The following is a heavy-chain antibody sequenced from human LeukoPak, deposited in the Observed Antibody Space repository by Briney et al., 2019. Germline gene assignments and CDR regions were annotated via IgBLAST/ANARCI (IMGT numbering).Heavy chain of an antibody. J-gene: IGHJ5*02. CDR1: GGTFSSYV. D-gene: IGHD2-15*01. CDR2: IIPMLDIQ. V-gene: IGHV1-69*04. Sequence: GASVKVSCKASGGTFSSYVITWVRQAPGQGLEWMGRIIPMLDIQNYAQKFQGRVTITADKSTSTAYMELSSLRSEDTAVYYCARVLEEQYCSGGSCSRPGAGWFDPWGQGTLVTVSS. CDR3: ARVLEEQYCSGGSCSRPGAGWFDP.